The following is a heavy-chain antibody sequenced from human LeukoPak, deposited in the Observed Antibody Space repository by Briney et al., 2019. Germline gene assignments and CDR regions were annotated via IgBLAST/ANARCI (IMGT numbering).Heavy chain of an antibody. D-gene: IGHD4-17*01. CDR1: GFTFSTYW. CDR2: ISNDGMTT. J-gene: IGHJ6*03. CDR3: ARDGLSSVTLYYYYYMDV. Sequence: GGSLRLYCAASGFTFSTYWMHWVRQAPGKGLLWVSRISNDGMTTIYADSVKGRFTVSRDNAENTLYLQMNSLRAEDTAVYYCARDGLSSVTLYYYYYMDVWGKGTTVTISS. V-gene: IGHV3-74*01.